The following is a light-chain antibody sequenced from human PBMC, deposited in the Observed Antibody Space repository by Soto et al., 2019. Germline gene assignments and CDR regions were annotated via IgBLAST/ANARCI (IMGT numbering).Light chain of an antibody. V-gene: IGLV2-14*01. CDR3: SSYTSSRGYV. CDR2: DVS. Sequence: QSAQTQPASVSGFPGQSITISCTGTSSDVGGYNYVSWYQQHPGKAPKLMIYDVSNRPSGVSNRFSGSKSGNTASLTISGLQAEDEADYYCSSYTSSRGYVFGTGTKVTVL. J-gene: IGLJ1*01. CDR1: SSDVGGYNY.